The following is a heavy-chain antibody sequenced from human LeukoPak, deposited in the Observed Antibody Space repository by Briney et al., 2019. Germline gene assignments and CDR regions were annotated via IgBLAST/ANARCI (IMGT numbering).Heavy chain of an antibody. CDR3: ARAFDDSSTYYFDY. J-gene: IGHJ4*02. Sequence: GASVKVSCKASGYTFTSYDINWVRQAPGQGLEWMGRIIPILGIANYAQKFQGRVTITADKSTSTAYMELSSLRSEDTAVYYCARAFDDSSTYYFDYWGQGTLVTVSS. CDR2: IIPILGIA. D-gene: IGHD3-22*01. CDR1: GYTFTSYD. V-gene: IGHV1-69*04.